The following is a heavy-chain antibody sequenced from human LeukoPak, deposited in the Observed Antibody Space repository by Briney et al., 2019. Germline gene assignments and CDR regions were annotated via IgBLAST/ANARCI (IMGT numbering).Heavy chain of an antibody. J-gene: IGHJ3*02. V-gene: IGHV5-51*01. CDR1: GYSFTNYW. CDR2: IYPGDSDT. D-gene: IGHD4-11*01. CDR3: ARRGPSNPDAFYI. Sequence: GESLQISCQGSGYSFTNYWIGWVRQLPGKGLEWMGLIYPGDSDTRYSPSFQGQVTISADKSISTAYLKWSSLKASDSAIYYCARRGPSNPDAFYIGGQRTVVTVSS.